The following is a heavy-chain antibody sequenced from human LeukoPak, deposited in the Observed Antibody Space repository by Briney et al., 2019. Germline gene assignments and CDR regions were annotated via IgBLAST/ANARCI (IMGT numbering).Heavy chain of an antibody. CDR3: ARGSSLREPFDY. D-gene: IGHD1-26*01. J-gene: IGHJ4*02. CDR1: GFTFRSYW. Sequence: QTGGSLRLSCAASGFTFRSYWMHWVRQAPGKGLVWVSRINTDGSNTIYADSVKGRFTISRDNAKNTLYLQMNSLRDEDTAVYYCARGSSLREPFDYWGQGALVTVSS. V-gene: IGHV3-74*01. CDR2: INTDGSNT.